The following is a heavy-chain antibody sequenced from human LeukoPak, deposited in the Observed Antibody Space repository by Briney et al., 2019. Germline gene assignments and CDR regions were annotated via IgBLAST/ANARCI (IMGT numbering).Heavy chain of an antibody. Sequence: ASVKVSCKASGYTFTSYYMHWVRQAPGQGLEWMGIINPSGGSTSYAQKFQGRVTMTRDMSTSTVYMELSSLRSEDTAVYYCARDGPGVVVVAANSGKHNWFDPWGQGTLVTVSS. J-gene: IGHJ5*02. D-gene: IGHD2-15*01. V-gene: IGHV1-46*01. CDR3: ARDGPGVVVVAANSGKHNWFDP. CDR2: INPSGGST. CDR1: GYTFTSYY.